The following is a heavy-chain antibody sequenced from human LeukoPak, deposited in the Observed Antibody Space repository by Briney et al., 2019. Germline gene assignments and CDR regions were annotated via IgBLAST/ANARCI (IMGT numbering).Heavy chain of an antibody. CDR2: IWYDGSDK. CDR3: ARGKARYVTSSYYYGMDV. V-gene: IGHV3-33*01. Sequence: GGSLRLSCAASGFTFSSYGMHWVRQAPGKGLEWVAVIWYDGSDKYHADSVKGRFTISRDNSKNTLYPQMNSLRAEDTAVYYCARGKARYVTSSYYYGMDVWGQGTTVTVSS. CDR1: GFTFSSYG. J-gene: IGHJ6*02. D-gene: IGHD5-12*01.